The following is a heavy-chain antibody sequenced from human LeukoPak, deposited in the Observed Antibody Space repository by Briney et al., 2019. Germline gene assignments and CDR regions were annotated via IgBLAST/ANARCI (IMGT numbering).Heavy chain of an antibody. Sequence: SETLSLTCAVYGGSFSGYYWSWIRQPPGKGLEWIGEINHSGSTNYNPSLKSRVTISVDTSKNQFSLKLSSVTAADTAVYYCARGLHYYGSGSYYNQWGQETLVTVSS. CDR1: GGSFSGYY. CDR2: INHSGST. J-gene: IGHJ4*02. CDR3: ARGLHYYGSGSYYNQ. V-gene: IGHV4-34*01. D-gene: IGHD3-10*01.